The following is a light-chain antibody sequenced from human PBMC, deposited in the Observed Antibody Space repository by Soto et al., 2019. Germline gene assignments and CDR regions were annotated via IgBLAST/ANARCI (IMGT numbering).Light chain of an antibody. CDR3: QQSYINTAWT. V-gene: IGKV1-39*01. J-gene: IGKJ1*01. Sequence: IQMTKSPSSLSASVGDRVTITCRASQSISNILNWYQQKPGKAPKLLIYAASTLQIGVPSRFSGSGSGTDFTLTITNLQPEDFATYYCQQSYINTAWTFGQGTKVDI. CDR1: QSISNI. CDR2: AAS.